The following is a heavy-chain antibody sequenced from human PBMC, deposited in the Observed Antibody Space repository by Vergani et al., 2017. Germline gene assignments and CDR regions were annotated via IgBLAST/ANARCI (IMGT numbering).Heavy chain of an antibody. Sequence: VQLVESRGGVVQPGRSLRLSCAASGFTFSNAWMSWVRQAPGKGLEWVGRIKSKTDGGTTDYAAPVKGRFTISRDDSKNTLYLQMNSLRAEDTAVYYCAREKENTMGMDVWGQGTTVTVSS. CDR3: AREKENTMGMDV. CDR1: GFTFSNAW. V-gene: IGHV3-15*01. CDR2: IKSKTDGGTT. J-gene: IGHJ6*02. D-gene: IGHD3-10*01.